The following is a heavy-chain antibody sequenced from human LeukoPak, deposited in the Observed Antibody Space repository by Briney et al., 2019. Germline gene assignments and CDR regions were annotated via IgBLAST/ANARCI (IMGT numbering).Heavy chain of an antibody. D-gene: IGHD4-23*01. J-gene: IGHJ4*02. CDR2: IYPGESDT. CDR1: GYSFTSYW. Sequence: GESLKISCKGSGYSFTSYWIGWVRQMPGKGLEGMGIIYPGESDTRYSPSFQGQVTMSADKSISTAYLQWSSLKASDTAMYYCARSATVVTPAYWGKGTLVTVSS. CDR3: ARSATVVTPAY. V-gene: IGHV5-51*01.